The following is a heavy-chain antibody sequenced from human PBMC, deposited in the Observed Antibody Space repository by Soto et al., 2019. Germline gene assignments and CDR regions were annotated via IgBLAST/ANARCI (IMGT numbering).Heavy chain of an antibody. CDR3: AIGVRGAFDL. D-gene: IGHD1-26*01. V-gene: IGHV3-74*01. CDR2: IHSDGSST. Sequence: EVQLVQSGGGLVRPGGSLRLSCAASGFTFSYYWMHWVRQAPGKGLVWVSRIHSDGSSTTYADFVKGRFIISRDNARNTVDRQMKSVRVGDTAVYYCAIGVRGAFDLWGRETVVTVSS. J-gene: IGHJ3*01. CDR1: GFTFSYYW.